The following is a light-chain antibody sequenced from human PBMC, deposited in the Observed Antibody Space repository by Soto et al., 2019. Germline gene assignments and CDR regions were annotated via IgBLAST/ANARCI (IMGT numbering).Light chain of an antibody. CDR2: AAS. Sequence: DIQLTQSPSFLSASVGDKVTITCRASQGIRNYLAWYQQKPGKAPKLLIYAASTLQSGVPSRFSGSGSGPEFTLTISSLQPEDFATYYCQHLNTYPPWTFGQGTRVEIK. V-gene: IGKV1-9*01. CDR3: QHLNTYPPWT. J-gene: IGKJ1*01. CDR1: QGIRNY.